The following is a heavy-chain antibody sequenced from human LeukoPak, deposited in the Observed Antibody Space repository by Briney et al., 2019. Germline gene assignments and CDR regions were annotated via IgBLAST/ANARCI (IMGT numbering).Heavy chain of an antibody. CDR3: TRGAGWLIDY. V-gene: IGHV4-59*01. J-gene: IGHJ4*02. D-gene: IGHD3-16*01. CDR1: DDSISDYY. CDR2: FHNSATS. Sequence: SETLSLTCTVSDDSISDYYRGWIRQPPGKGLERIGYFHNSATSTYNPSLKSRVTISADTSKNQFSLKLNSLTTADTAVYYCTRGAGWLIDYWGQGILVTVSS.